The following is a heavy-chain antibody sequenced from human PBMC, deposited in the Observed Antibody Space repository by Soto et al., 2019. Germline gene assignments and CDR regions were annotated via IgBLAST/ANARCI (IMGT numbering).Heavy chain of an antibody. CDR2: MSYDGSNK. CDR3: ATSGDSSGYYYGGFDP. J-gene: IGHJ5*02. D-gene: IGHD3-22*01. CDR1: GFTFSSYA. V-gene: IGHV3-30-3*01. Sequence: PGGSLRLSCAASGFTFSSYAMHWVRQAPGKGLEWVAVMSYDGSNKYYADSVKGRFTISRDNSKNTLYLQMNSLRAEDTAVYYCATSGDSSGYYYGGFDPWGQGTLVTVSS.